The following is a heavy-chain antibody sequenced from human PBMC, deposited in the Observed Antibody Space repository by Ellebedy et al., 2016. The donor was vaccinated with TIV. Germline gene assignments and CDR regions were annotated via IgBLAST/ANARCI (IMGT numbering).Heavy chain of an antibody. V-gene: IGHV4-39*01. CDR2: IYYSGST. CDR3: ARPQWPTKFDP. Sequence: SETLSLTXTVSGGSISSSSYYWGWIRQPPGKGLEWIGSIYYSGSTYYNPSLKSRVTISVDTSKNQFSLKLSSVTAADTAVYYCARPQWPTKFDPWGQGTLVTVSS. J-gene: IGHJ5*02. D-gene: IGHD6-19*01. CDR1: GGSISSSSYY.